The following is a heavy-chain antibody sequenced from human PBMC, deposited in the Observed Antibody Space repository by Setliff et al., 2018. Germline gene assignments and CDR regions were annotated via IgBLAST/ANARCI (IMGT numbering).Heavy chain of an antibody. D-gene: IGHD4-4*01. CDR1: GGSISSSSYY. CDR3: ARAYSYYYYYMDV. J-gene: IGHJ6*03. V-gene: IGHV4-39*07. Sequence: NPSETLSLTCTVSGGSISSSSYYWGWIRQPPGKGLEWIGEINHSGSTNYNPSLKSRVTISVDTYKNKFSLKMSSVTAADTAVYYCARAYSYYYYYMDVWGKGTTVTVSS. CDR2: INHSGST.